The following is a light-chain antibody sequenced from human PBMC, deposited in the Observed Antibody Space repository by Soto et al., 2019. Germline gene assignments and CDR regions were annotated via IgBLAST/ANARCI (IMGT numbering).Light chain of an antibody. V-gene: IGLV2-18*02. CDR2: DVN. Sequence: QSALTQPPSGSGFPGQSGAISCTGTSSDIGSSNGVSWYQQPPGTAPKLMIYDVNNRPSGVPDRFSGSKSGNTASLTISGLQAEDEADYYCSSYTSSNTYVFGTGTKVTVL. CDR1: SSDIGSSNG. CDR3: SSYTSSNTYV. J-gene: IGLJ1*01.